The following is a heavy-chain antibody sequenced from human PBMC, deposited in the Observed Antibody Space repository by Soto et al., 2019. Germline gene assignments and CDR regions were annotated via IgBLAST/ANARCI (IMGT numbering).Heavy chain of an antibody. V-gene: IGHV3-30*18. CDR1: GFTFSSYG. CDR3: AKDRGPILGVDHFYHGMDV. Sequence: GGSLRLSCAGSGFTFSSYGLHWVRQAPGKGLEWVAVMSYDGSKKYYADSVKGRFTISRDNSKKTLYLQMNSLRAEDTAVYYCAKDRGPILGVDHFYHGMDVWGQGTTVTVSS. CDR2: MSYDGSKK. J-gene: IGHJ6*02. D-gene: IGHD3-3*01.